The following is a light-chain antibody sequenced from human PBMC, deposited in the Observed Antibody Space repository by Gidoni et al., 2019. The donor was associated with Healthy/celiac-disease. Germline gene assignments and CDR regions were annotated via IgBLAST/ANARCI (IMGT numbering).Light chain of an antibody. V-gene: IGLV3-19*01. CDR1: SLRSYY. CDR3: NSRDSSGNHLE. CDR2: GTN. J-gene: IGLJ2*01. Sequence: SSELTQDPAVSVALGQTVRITCQGDSLRSYYASWYQQKPGQAPVLVIYGTNNRPSGIPDRFSGSSSGNTASLTITGAQAEDEADYYCNSRDSSGNHLEFGGGTKLTVL.